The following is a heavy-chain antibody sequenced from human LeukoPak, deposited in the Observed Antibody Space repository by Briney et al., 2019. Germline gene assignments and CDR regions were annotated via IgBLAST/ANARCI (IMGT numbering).Heavy chain of an antibody. CDR2: INKDESEK. Sequence: GGSLRLSCAASGFILSNHWMTWVRQALGKGPEWVANINKDESEKYYVDSVKGRFTISRDTAKNSLYLQMNNLRAEDTALYYCARNNDMDVWGQGTTVIVSS. CDR3: ARNNDMDV. J-gene: IGHJ6*02. V-gene: IGHV3-7*03. CDR1: GFILSNHW. D-gene: IGHD1/OR15-1a*01.